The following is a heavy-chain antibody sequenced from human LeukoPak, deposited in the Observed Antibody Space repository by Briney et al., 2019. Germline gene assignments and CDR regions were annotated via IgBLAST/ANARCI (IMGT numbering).Heavy chain of an antibody. J-gene: IGHJ4*02. CDR3: AKDPGSSWYLKTFDF. CDR2: ISGSGGST. V-gene: IGHV3-23*01. CDR1: GFTFSSYA. Sequence: RTGGSLRLSCAASGFTFSSYAMSWVRQAPGKGLEWVSAISGSGGSTYYADSVKGRFTISRDNSKNTLYLQMNSLRAEDTAVYYCAKDPGSSWYLKTFDFWGQRTLVTVSS. D-gene: IGHD6-13*01.